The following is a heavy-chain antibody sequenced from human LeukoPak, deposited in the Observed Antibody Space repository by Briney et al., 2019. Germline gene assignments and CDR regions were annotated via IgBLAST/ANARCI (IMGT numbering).Heavy chain of an antibody. J-gene: IGHJ4*02. CDR1: GGSFSSYN. CDR3: AREKITTATTIDS. V-gene: IGHV4-34*01. CDR2: INHSGST. D-gene: IGHD4-17*01. Sequence: PSETLSLTCAVYGGSFSSYNGSWIRQPPGKGLEWMGEINHSGSTNYNPSLKSRVTLSVDTSKNQFSMKLSSVTAADTAVYYCAREKITTATTIDSWGQGTLVTVSS.